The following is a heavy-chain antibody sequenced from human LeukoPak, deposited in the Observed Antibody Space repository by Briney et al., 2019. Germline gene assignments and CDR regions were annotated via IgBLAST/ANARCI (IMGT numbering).Heavy chain of an antibody. CDR1: GFTFSNAW. J-gene: IGHJ4*02. D-gene: IGHD3-16*02. Sequence: GGSLRLSCAASGFTFSNAWMSWVRQAPGKGLEWVGRIKSKTDGGTTDNAAPVKGRFTISRDDSKNTLYLQMNSLKTEDTAVYYCTTIYDYVWGSYRRDYWGQGTLVTVSS. CDR3: TTIYDYVWGSYRRDY. V-gene: IGHV3-15*01. CDR2: IKSKTDGGTT.